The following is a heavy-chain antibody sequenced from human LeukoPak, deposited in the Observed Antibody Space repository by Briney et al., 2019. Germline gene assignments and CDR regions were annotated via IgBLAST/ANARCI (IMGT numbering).Heavy chain of an antibody. J-gene: IGHJ3*01. V-gene: IGHV3-23*01. Sequence: GGSLRLSCEASGVTFSSYVMSWVRQAPGKGPEWVSGISGSGGGTYYADFVKGRFAISRDNSKNTLYLQMNSLRAEDSALYYCVQEGPRGLAFDVWGQGTRVTVSS. CDR1: GVTFSSYV. CDR2: ISGSGGGT. CDR3: VQEGPRGLAFDV.